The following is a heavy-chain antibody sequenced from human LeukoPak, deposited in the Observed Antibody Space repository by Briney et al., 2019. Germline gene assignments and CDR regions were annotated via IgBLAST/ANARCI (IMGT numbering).Heavy chain of an antibody. Sequence: PGGSLRLSCAASGFTFSSYAMSWVRQAPGKGLEWVSAISGSGGSTYYADSVKGRFTISRDNSKNTLYLQMNSLRAEDTAVYYCAKDALRFLEWLPTNDAFDIWGQGTMVTVSS. CDR1: GFTFSSYA. V-gene: IGHV3-23*01. CDR2: ISGSGGST. D-gene: IGHD3-3*01. CDR3: AKDALRFLEWLPTNDAFDI. J-gene: IGHJ3*02.